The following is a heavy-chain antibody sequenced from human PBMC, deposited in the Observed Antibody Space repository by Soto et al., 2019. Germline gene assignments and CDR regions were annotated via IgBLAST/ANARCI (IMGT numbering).Heavy chain of an antibody. CDR3: ARLTYYYDSSGRDPPPLGDP. Sequence: GASVKVSCKASGYTFTSYGISWVRQAPGQGLEWMGWISAYNGNTNYAQKLQGRVTMTTDTSTSTAYIELRSLRSDDTAVYCCARLTYYYDSSGRDPPPLGDPWGHGTLVTVSS. D-gene: IGHD3-22*01. CDR1: GYTFTSYG. V-gene: IGHV1-18*01. J-gene: IGHJ5*02. CDR2: ISAYNGNT.